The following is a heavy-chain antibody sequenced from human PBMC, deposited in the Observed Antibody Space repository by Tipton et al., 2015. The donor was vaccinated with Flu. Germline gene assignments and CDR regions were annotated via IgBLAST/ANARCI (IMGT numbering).Heavy chain of an antibody. CDR3: ARASIAAREDYFDD. CDR2: IYTSGST. J-gene: IGHJ4*02. CDR1: GGSISSYY. Sequence: TLSLTCTVSGGSISSYYWSWIRQPAGKGLEWIGRIYTSGSTNYNPSLKSRVTMSVDTSKNQFSLKLSSVTAADTAVYYWARASIAAREDYFDDWGQGTLVSVSS. V-gene: IGHV4-4*07. D-gene: IGHD6-6*01.